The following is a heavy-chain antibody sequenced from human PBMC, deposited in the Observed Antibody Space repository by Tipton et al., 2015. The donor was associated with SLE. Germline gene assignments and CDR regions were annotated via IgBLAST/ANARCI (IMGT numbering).Heavy chain of an antibody. V-gene: IGHV3-21*03. D-gene: IGHD1-7*01. CDR2: ISSSSGYI. J-gene: IGHJ4*02. CDR3: ARDPAAGTTGYFDY. CDR1: GFTFSSYS. Sequence: SLRLSCAASGFTFSSYSMNWVRQAPGKGLEWVSSISSSSGYIYYADSVKGRFTISRDNAKNSLYLQMNSLRAVDTAVYYCARDPAAGTTGYFDYWGQGTLVTVSS.